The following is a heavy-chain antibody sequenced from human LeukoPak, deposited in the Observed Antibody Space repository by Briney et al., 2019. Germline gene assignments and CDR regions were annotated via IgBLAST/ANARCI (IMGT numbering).Heavy chain of an antibody. CDR2: IYSSGRT. CDR1: GASISAYH. Sequence: SETLSLTCSVSGASISAYHWSWIRQPAGKGLEWIGRIYSSGRTNYIPSLKSRLTMSVDTSKNQFSLKLNSVAAADTAVYYCARDYSYPDYWGQGTLVTVSS. D-gene: IGHD5-18*01. J-gene: IGHJ4*02. CDR3: ARDYSYPDY. V-gene: IGHV4-4*07.